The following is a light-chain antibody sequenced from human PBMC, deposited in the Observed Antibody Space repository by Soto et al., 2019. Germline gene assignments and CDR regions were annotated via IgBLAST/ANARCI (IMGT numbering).Light chain of an antibody. Sequence: EIVLTQSPATLSLSPGERATLSCRASQSVSSHLAWYQQKPGQAPRLLIYDASNRATGIPARFSGSGSGTDFTLTISSLEPDDFAVYYCQQRSAWPRVRLTFGGGTKVEIK. CDR2: DAS. CDR1: QSVSSH. V-gene: IGKV3-11*01. CDR3: QQRSAWPRVRLT. J-gene: IGKJ4*01.